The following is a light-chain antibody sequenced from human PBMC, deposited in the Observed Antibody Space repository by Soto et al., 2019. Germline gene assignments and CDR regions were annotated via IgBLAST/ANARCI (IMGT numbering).Light chain of an antibody. V-gene: IGKV3-11*01. Sequence: EIVLTQSPATLSLSPGERATLSCRASQSVRNDLVWYHQKPGQAPRVLIYSASNRATGIPARFSGSGSGTDFPLTISSLEPEDFAVYSCQQRTNWPPTFGGGTKVEMK. J-gene: IGKJ4*01. CDR2: SAS. CDR1: QSVRND. CDR3: QQRTNWPPT.